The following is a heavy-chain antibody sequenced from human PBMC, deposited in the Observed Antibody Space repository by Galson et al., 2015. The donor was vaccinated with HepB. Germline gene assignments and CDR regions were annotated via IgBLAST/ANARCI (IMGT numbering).Heavy chain of an antibody. CDR3: ARDREDIVVVVAATDFDY. CDR2: ISSSSSTI. V-gene: IGHV3-48*04. D-gene: IGHD2-15*01. CDR1: GFTFSSYS. J-gene: IGHJ4*02. Sequence: SLRLSCAASGFTFSSYSMNWVRQAPGKGLEWVSYISSSSSTIYYADSVKGRFTISRDNAKNSLYLQMNSLRAEDTAVYYCARDREDIVVVVAATDFDYWGQGTLVTVSS.